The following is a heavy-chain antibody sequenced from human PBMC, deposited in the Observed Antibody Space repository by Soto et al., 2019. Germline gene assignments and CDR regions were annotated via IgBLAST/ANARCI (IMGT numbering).Heavy chain of an antibody. CDR3: ARHRVVVAATYYYYGMDV. J-gene: IGHJ6*02. Sequence: LGESLKISCKGSGYSFTSYWISWVRQMPGKDLEWMGRIDPSDSYTNYSPSFQGHVTISADKSISTAYLQWSSLKASDTAMYYCARHRVVVAATYYYYGMDVWGQGTTVTV. CDR2: IDPSDSYT. CDR1: GYSFTSYW. D-gene: IGHD2-15*01. V-gene: IGHV5-10-1*01.